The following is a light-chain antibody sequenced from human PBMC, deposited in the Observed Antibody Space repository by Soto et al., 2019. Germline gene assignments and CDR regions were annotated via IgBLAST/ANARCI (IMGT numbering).Light chain of an antibody. Sequence: DIVLTQSPGTLSLSPGERATLSCRASQSVSSTYLAWYQQKPGQSPRLLIFGASSRATGIPDRFSGSGSGTDSTLTISRLEPEDFAVYYCQQYGTSSYTFGQGTKLEIK. CDR2: GAS. CDR3: QQYGTSSYT. J-gene: IGKJ2*01. V-gene: IGKV3-20*01. CDR1: QSVSSTY.